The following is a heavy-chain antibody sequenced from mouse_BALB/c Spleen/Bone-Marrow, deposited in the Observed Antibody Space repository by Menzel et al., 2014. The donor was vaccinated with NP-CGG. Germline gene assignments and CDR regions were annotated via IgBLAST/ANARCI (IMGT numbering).Heavy chain of an antibody. J-gene: IGHJ3*01. CDR2: IRNKANGYTT. CDR3: ARDYYGLFAY. Sequence: EVKLMESGGGLVQPGGSLRLSCATSGFTFTDYYMSWVRQPPGKALEWLGFIRNKANGYTTEYSASVKGRFTISRDNSQSILYLQMNTLRAEDSATYYYARDYYGLFAYWGQGTLVTVSA. CDR1: GFTFTDYY. D-gene: IGHD1-2*01. V-gene: IGHV7-3*02.